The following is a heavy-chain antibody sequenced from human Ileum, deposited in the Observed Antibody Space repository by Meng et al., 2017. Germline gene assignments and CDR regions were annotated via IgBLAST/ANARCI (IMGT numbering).Heavy chain of an antibody. Sequence: EVQVLESGGGLARPGGSLRLSCAASGFAFHYFGMSWVRQDPGKGLEWVALINGGGGLTYYADSVKGRFTISRDNSKNTLHLQMNSLRPDDTATYYCVRGVFDSWGQGTLVTVSS. V-gene: IGHV3-23*01. CDR1: GFAFHYFG. J-gene: IGHJ5*01. CDR2: INGGGGLT. CDR3: VRGVFDS.